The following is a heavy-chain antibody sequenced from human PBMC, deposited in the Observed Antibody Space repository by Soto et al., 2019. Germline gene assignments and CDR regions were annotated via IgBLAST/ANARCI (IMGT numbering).Heavy chain of an antibody. J-gene: IGHJ4*02. Sequence: QVQLVESGGGLVKPGGSLRLSCAASGFTFSDYYMSWIRQAPGKGLEWVSYMTNSGGTIYYSDSVKGRFTISRDHAKNALYLQMNSLRAEDTAVYYCARAGGYWNPRGFDYWGQGTLVTVSS. V-gene: IGHV3-11*01. CDR2: MTNSGGTI. CDR1: GFTFSDYY. CDR3: ARAGGYWNPRGFDY. D-gene: IGHD1-1*01.